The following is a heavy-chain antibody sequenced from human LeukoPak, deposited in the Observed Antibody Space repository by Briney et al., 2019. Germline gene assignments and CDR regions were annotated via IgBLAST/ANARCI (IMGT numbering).Heavy chain of an antibody. Sequence: PSQTLSLTCTVSGGSISSGSYYWSWIRQPAGKGLEWIGRIYTSGSTNYNPSLKSRVTMSVDTSKNQFSLKLSSVTAADTAVYYCAREETGTTYTWGQGTLVTVSS. CDR2: IYTSGST. CDR1: GGSISSGSYY. D-gene: IGHD1-7*01. CDR3: AREETGTTYT. J-gene: IGHJ4*02. V-gene: IGHV4-61*02.